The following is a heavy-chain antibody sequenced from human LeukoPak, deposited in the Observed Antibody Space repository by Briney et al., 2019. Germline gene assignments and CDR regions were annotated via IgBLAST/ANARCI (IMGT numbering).Heavy chain of an antibody. CDR3: ARLWFGELEGYYYYMDV. V-gene: IGHV4-4*09. CDR1: GGSISSYY. Sequence: SETLSLTCTVSGGSISSYYWSWIRQPPGKGLEWIGYIYTSGSTNYNPSLKSRVTISVDTSKNQFSLKLSSVTAADTAVYYCARLWFGELEGYYYYMDVWGKGTTVTVSS. CDR2: IYTSGST. D-gene: IGHD3-10*01. J-gene: IGHJ6*03.